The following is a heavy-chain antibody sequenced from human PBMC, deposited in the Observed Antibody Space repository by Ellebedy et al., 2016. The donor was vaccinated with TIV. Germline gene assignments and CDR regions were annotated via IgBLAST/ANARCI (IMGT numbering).Heavy chain of an antibody. D-gene: IGHD2-8*01. J-gene: IGHJ5*02. V-gene: IGHV3-23*01. CDR2: ISATGGTT. CDR3: AREGMVAATDL. CDR1: GITFSTYT. Sequence: PGGSLRLSCAASGITFSTYTMDWVRQAPGKGLEWVSGISATGGTTFYADSVKGRFTMSRDNAKNTLFLQMNSLSVEDTAAYYCAREGMVAATDLWGQGTLVSVSS.